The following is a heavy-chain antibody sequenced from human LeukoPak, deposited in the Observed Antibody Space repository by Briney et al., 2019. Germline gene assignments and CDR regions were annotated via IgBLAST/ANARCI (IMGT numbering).Heavy chain of an antibody. Sequence: GSLRLSCAASGFTFSSYSMNWVRQAPGKGPEWVSSISSSSSYIYYADSVKGRFTISRDNAKNSLYLQMNSLRAEDTAVYYCAPTPYYYDSSGLFDYWGQGTLVTVSS. CDR2: ISSSSSYI. D-gene: IGHD3-22*01. CDR1: GFTFSSYS. CDR3: APTPYYYDSSGLFDY. J-gene: IGHJ4*02. V-gene: IGHV3-21*01.